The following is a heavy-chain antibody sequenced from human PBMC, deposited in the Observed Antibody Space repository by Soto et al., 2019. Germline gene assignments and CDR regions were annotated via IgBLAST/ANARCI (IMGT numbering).Heavy chain of an antibody. Sequence: SQTLSLTCAISGDSVSSNSAAWNWIRQSPSRGLEWLGRTYYRSQWYSDYGAAVRGRIIINPDPSKNQFSLQLNSVTPEDTAVYYCARYGSAWYLDSWGKGPLVTFTS. J-gene: IGHJ4*02. D-gene: IGHD6-19*01. CDR2: TYYRSQWYS. CDR3: ARYGSAWYLDS. V-gene: IGHV6-1*01. CDR1: GDSVSSNSAA.